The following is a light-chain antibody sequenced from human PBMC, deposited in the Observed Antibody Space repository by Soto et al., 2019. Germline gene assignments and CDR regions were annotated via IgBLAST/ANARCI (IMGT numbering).Light chain of an antibody. CDR3: SSYAGSNSWV. V-gene: IGLV2-8*01. CDR1: SSDVGGYNY. CDR2: EVS. Sequence: QSALTQPPTASGSPGQSVTISCTGTSSDVGGYNYVSWYQHHPGKAPQLMIYEVSRRPSGVPDRFSGSKSGSTASLTVSGLQAEDDADYYCSSYAGSNSWVFGAGTKLTVL. J-gene: IGLJ3*02.